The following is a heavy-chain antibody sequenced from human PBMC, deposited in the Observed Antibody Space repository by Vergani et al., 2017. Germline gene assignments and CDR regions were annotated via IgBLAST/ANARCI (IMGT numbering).Heavy chain of an antibody. D-gene: IGHD3-22*01. J-gene: IGHJ3*02. V-gene: IGHV3-73*01. Sequence: VKLVESGGGLVQPGGSLKLSCAASGVTFSGSAMHWVRQAYGKGLEWGGRIRSKANSYATAYAASVKGRFTMSRDDSKNTAYLQMNILKTEDTDVYYCTRRPYDSSDHGVPSVDAFDIWGQGTMVTVSS. CDR2: IRSKANSYAT. CDR3: TRRPYDSSDHGVPSVDAFDI. CDR1: GVTFSGSA.